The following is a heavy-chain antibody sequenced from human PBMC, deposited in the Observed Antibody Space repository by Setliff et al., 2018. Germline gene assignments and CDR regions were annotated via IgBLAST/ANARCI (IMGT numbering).Heavy chain of an antibody. J-gene: IGHJ4*02. Sequence: RASVKVSCKASGYSLTRYYMHWVRQAPGQGLEWMGIINPGGGSASYAEKFRGRVTMTRDTSTSTFYMEVNILRSDDTAVYYCARGGMAAANRKGVFEYWGQGTLVTVSS. CDR1: GYSLTRYY. CDR2: INPGGGSA. CDR3: ARGGMAAANRKGVFEY. V-gene: IGHV1-46*01. D-gene: IGHD6-13*01.